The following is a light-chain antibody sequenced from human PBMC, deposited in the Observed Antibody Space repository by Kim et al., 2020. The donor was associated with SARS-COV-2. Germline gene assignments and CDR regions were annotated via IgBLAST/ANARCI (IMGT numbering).Light chain of an antibody. Sequence: ATIHRKSSQNVLYSYNNNNYLAWYQQKPGQSPKLLIYWASTRESGVPDRFTGSGSGTDFTLTISSLQAEDVAVYYCQQYYTTPRTFGQGTKVDIK. V-gene: IGKV4-1*01. CDR2: WAS. CDR3: QQYYTTPRT. J-gene: IGKJ1*01. CDR1: QNVLYSYNNNNY.